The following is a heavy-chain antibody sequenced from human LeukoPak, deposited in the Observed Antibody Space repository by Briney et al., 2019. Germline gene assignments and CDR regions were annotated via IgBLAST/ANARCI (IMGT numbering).Heavy chain of an antibody. CDR3: AKESCSGGSCYYVVMATAYDY. V-gene: IGHV3-30*02. D-gene: IGHD2-15*01. J-gene: IGHJ4*02. CDR1: GFSVSSYG. Sequence: GWSLRLSCAASGFSVSSYGMHWVRQAPGKGLEWVAFIPYDGSNKFYADSVKGRFTISRDNSMGTLYLQMNSLRAADTAVYYCAKESCSGGSCYYVVMATAYDYWGQGTLVTVSS. CDR2: IPYDGSNK.